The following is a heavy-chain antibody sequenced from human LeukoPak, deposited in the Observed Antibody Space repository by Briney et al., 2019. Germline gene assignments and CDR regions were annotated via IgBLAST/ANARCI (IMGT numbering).Heavy chain of an antibody. CDR2: IWYDGTDT. CDR1: GFTFSYYW. CDR3: ARGFLDFDF. J-gene: IGHJ4*01. V-gene: IGHV3-33*08. Sequence: GGSLRLSCAASGFTFSYYWKHWVRQAPGKGLEWVALIWYDGTDTYYADAVKGRFTISRDDSKNTVYLQMNSLRAEDTAFYYCARGFLDFDFWGHGTLVTVSS. D-gene: IGHD3-3*01.